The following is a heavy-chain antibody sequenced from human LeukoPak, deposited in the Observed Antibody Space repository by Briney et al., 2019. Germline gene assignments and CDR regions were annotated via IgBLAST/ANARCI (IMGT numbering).Heavy chain of an antibody. D-gene: IGHD3-10*01. CDR2: IYPGDSDT. J-gene: IGHJ6*03. CDR3: ARLVRGRMTSVYYYYMDV. V-gene: IGHV5-51*01. CDR1: GYNFTNYW. Sequence: GESLKISCKGSGYNFTNYWIGWVRQMPGKGLEWMGIIYPGDSDTRYSPSFQGQVTISADKSISTAYLQWSSLKASDTAMYYCARLVRGRMTSVYYYYMDVWGKGTTVTVSS.